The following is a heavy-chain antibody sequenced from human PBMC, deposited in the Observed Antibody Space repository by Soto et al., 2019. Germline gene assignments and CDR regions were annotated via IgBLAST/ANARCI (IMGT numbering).Heavy chain of an antibody. D-gene: IGHD6-19*01. CDR1: GGSISSYY. V-gene: IGHV4-59*08. Sequence: PSETLSLTCTVSGGSISSYYWSWIRQPPGKGLEWIGYIYYSGSTNYNPSLKSRVTISVDTSKNQFSLKLSSVPAADTAVYYCGRSTSHSSGFDYWGEGTLVTVSS. J-gene: IGHJ4*02. CDR3: GRSTSHSSGFDY. CDR2: IYYSGST.